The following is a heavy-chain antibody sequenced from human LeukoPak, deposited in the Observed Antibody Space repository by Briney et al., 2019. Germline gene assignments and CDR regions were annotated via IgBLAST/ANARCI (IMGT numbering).Heavy chain of an antibody. CDR1: GFTFSSYA. V-gene: IGHV3-23*01. CDR3: ARSRGPGNHYFDY. Sequence: GGSLRLSCAASGFTFSSYAMSWARQAPRKGLEWVSTSSDTTYYTDSVKGRFTISRDTSKNTLYLQMNSLGAADTAVYYCARSRGPGNHYFDYWGQGALVTVSS. CDR2: SSDTT. D-gene: IGHD4-23*01. J-gene: IGHJ4*02.